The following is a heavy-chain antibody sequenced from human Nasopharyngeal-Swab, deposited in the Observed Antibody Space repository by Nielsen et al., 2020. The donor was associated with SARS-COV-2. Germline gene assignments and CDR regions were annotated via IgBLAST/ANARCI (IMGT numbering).Heavy chain of an antibody. CDR1: GGSFSGYY. D-gene: IGHD3-10*01. CDR2: IIHSGST. V-gene: IGHV4-34*12. Sequence: SDTLSLTFAVYGGSFSGYYWSWIRQPPGKGLEWIGEIIHSGSTNYNPSLKSRVTISVDTSKNQFSLKLSSVTAADTAVYYCARTPTLIREIKTRKYYFDYWGQGTLVTVSS. CDR3: ARTPTLIREIKTRKYYFDY. J-gene: IGHJ4*02.